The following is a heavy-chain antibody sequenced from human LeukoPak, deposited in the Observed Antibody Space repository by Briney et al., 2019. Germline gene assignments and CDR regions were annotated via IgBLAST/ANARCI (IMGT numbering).Heavy chain of an antibody. CDR2: ISGSGGST. CDR3: AKATEWLVPNWFDP. Sequence: PGASLRLSCAASGFTFSSYAMSWVRQAPGKGLEWVPAISGSGGSTYYADSVKGRFTISRDNSKNTLYLQMNSLRAEDTAVYYCAKATEWLVPNWFDPWGQGTLVTVSS. CDR1: GFTFSSYA. D-gene: IGHD6-19*01. J-gene: IGHJ5*02. V-gene: IGHV3-23*01.